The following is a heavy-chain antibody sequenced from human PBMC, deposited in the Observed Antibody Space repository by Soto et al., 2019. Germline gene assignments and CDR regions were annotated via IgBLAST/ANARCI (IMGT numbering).Heavy chain of an antibody. Sequence: GASVKMSCKASGYIFTGYVIFWERQAPGHSPPSMVPIHAPTADTPYSQNLQRRVTITTDTSAITVFMEVSSLTSEDTAVYYFPTEYGSGPNYKAFSIWRQGTLVTVSS. J-gene: IGHJ3*02. CDR1: GYIFTGYV. CDR3: PTEYGSGPNYKAFSI. D-gene: IGHD3-10*01. V-gene: IGHV1-3*01. CDR2: IHAPTADT.